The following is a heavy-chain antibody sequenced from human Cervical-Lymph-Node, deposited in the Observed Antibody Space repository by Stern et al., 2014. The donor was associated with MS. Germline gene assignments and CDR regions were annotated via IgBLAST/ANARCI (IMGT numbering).Heavy chain of an antibody. Sequence: VQLVESGAEVKKPGASVKVSCKASGYRFSTFYLHWLRQAPGQGLQWIGRIAPGSGATISSQTFQGRLTMTRDRSITTAYLELSGLRSDDTAVYYCARIYCSGDECYHSFDTWGQGTLVTVSS. CDR1: GYRFSTFY. D-gene: IGHD3-16*02. CDR3: ARIYCSGDECYHSFDT. CDR2: IAPGSGAT. V-gene: IGHV1-2*06. J-gene: IGHJ4*02.